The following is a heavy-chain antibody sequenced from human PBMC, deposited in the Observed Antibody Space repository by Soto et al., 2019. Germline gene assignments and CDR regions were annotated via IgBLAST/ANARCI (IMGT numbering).Heavy chain of an antibody. D-gene: IGHD4-17*01. CDR1: GGNPSNSA. CDR2: IIPIFGTA. V-gene: IGHV1-69*13. CDR3: ARGSTVVTPSPFGSLDY. J-gene: IGHJ4*02. Sequence: ASVKVSCKASGGNPSNSAISWVRQAPGQGLEWMGGIIPIFGTANHAQKFQGRVTITADESTSTAYMELSSLRSEDTAVYYCARGSTVVTPSPFGSLDYWGQGTLVTVSS.